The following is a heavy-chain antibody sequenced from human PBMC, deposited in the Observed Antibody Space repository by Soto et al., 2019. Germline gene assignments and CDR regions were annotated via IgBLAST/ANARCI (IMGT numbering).Heavy chain of an antibody. CDR2: ISAYNGNT. J-gene: IGHJ5*02. V-gene: IGHV1-18*01. CDR3: ARVAPIGYCSSTSCYLGGWFDP. Sequence: ASVKVSCKASGYTFTSYGISWVRQAPGQGLEWMGWISAYNGNTNYAQKLQGRVTMTTDTSTSTAYMELRSLRSDDTAVYYCARVAPIGYCSSTSCYLGGWFDPWGQGTLVTVSS. D-gene: IGHD2-2*01. CDR1: GYTFTSYG.